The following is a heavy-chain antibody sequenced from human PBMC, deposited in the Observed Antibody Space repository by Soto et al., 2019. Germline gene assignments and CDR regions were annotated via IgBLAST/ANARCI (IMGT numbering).Heavy chain of an antibody. Sequence: PGGSLRLSCAASGFTFSSYSMNWVRQAPGKGLEWVSSISSSSSYIHYADSVKGRFTISGDNAKNSLYLQMNSLRAEDTAVYYCASDCSSTSCPTIYYGMDVWGQGTTVTVSP. J-gene: IGHJ6*01. CDR2: ISSSSSYI. CDR3: ASDCSSTSCPTIYYGMDV. D-gene: IGHD2-2*01. V-gene: IGHV3-21*01. CDR1: GFTFSSYS.